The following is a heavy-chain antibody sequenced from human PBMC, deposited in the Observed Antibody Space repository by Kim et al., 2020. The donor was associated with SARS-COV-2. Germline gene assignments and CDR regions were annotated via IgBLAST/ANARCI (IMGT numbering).Heavy chain of an antibody. Sequence: SEKNYVDPVKGRFTSSRDNATNSLYLQMNSLRAEDTAVYYCARGSHTIGYWGQGTLVTVSS. V-gene: IGHV3-7*03. CDR3: ARGSHTIGY. J-gene: IGHJ4*02. D-gene: IGHD1-26*01. CDR2: SEK.